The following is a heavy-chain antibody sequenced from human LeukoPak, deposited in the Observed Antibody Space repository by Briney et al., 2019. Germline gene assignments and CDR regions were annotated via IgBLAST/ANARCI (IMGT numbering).Heavy chain of an antibody. CDR2: IVVGSGNT. V-gene: IGHV1-58*02. J-gene: IGHJ2*01. Sequence: ASVKVSCKASGFTFTSSAMQWVRQARGQRLEWIGWIVVGSGNTNYAQKFQERVTITRDMSTSTAYMELSSLRSEDTAVYYCAASSGSYYWYFDLWGRGTLVTVSS. CDR1: GFTFTSSA. CDR3: AASSGSYYWYFDL. D-gene: IGHD1-26*01.